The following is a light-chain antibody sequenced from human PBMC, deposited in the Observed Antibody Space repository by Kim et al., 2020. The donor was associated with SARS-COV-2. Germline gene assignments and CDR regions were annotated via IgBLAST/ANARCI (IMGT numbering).Light chain of an antibody. Sequence: SASVGDRDTSTSQASQDISNYLNWYQQKPGKAPKLLIHDASNLESGVPSRFSGSGSGTDFTLTINILQPEDIATYYCQQYDDLPLTFGGGTKLEI. V-gene: IGKV1-33*01. J-gene: IGKJ4*01. CDR1: QDISNY. CDR3: QQYDDLPLT. CDR2: DAS.